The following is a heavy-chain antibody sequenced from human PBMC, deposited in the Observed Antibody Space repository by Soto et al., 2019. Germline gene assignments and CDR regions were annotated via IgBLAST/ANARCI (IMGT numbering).Heavy chain of an antibody. CDR3: TKASGTYLKYYLEY. Sequence: EVQLLESGGGLVQPGGSLRLSCTASGFIFSNYAMNWVRQAPGKGLEWVSSITSGNDPYYADSVKGRFTISRDNSKNTLYLQVNSLRAEDTAVYYCTKASGTYLKYYLEYWGQGTLVTVSS. V-gene: IGHV3-23*01. J-gene: IGHJ4*02. D-gene: IGHD1-26*01. CDR1: GFIFSNYA. CDR2: ITSGNDP.